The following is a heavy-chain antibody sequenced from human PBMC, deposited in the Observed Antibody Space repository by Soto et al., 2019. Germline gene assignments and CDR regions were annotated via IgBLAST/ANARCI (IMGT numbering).Heavy chain of an antibody. V-gene: IGHV1-2*02. Sequence: ASVKVSCKASGYTFTGYYMHWVRQAPGQGLEWMGWINPNSGGTNYAQKFQGRVTMTRDTSISTAYMELSRLRSDDTAVYYCASSYYYDSSGQVPYYYYGMDVWGQGTTVTAP. J-gene: IGHJ6*02. D-gene: IGHD3-22*01. CDR3: ASSYYYDSSGQVPYYYYGMDV. CDR2: INPNSGGT. CDR1: GYTFTGYY.